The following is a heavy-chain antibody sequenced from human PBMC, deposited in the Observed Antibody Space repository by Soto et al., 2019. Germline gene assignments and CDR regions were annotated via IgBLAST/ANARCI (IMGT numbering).Heavy chain of an antibody. Sequence: GGSLRLSCAASGFTFSSYGMHWVRQAPGKGLGWVAVISYDGSNKYYADSVKGRFTISRDNSKNTLYLQMNSLRAEDTAVYYCAKEDYGSGSYYGDAYYYYGMDVWRQGTAVTVSS. J-gene: IGHJ6*02. V-gene: IGHV3-30*18. CDR1: GFTFSSYG. CDR2: ISYDGSNK. CDR3: AKEDYGSGSYYGDAYYYYGMDV. D-gene: IGHD3-10*01.